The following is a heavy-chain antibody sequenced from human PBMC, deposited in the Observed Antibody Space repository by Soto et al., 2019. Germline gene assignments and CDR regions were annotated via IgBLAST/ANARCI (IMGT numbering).Heavy chain of an antibody. V-gene: IGHV4-30-4*01. Sequence: SETLSLTCTVSGGSISSGDYYWSLIRQPPGKGLEWIGYIYYSGSTYYNPSLKSRVTISVDTSKNQFSLKLSSVTAADTAVYYWARERPDGSRLDPWGQGTLVTVSS. D-gene: IGHD6-13*01. CDR1: GGSISSGDYY. CDR3: ARERPDGSRLDP. J-gene: IGHJ5*02. CDR2: IYYSGST.